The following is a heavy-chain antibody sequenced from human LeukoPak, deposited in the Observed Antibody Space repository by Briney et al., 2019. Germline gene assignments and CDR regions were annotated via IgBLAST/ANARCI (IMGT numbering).Heavy chain of an antibody. CDR3: ARFGYSSSWSYFDY. D-gene: IGHD6-13*01. V-gene: IGHV3-21*04. Sequence: AGGSLRLSCAASGFTFSSYVMNWFRQAPGKGLEWVSAISSTSSYISYADSLRGRFTISRDNSQNTLYLQMNSLRAEDTAVYYCARFGYSSSWSYFDYWGQGTLVTVSS. CDR1: GFTFSSYV. CDR2: ISSTSSYI. J-gene: IGHJ4*02.